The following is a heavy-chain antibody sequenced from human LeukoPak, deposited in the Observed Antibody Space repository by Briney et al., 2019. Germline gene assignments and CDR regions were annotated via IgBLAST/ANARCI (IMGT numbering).Heavy chain of an antibody. D-gene: IGHD4-17*01. Sequence: PSGTLSLTCAVSGGSISSNNWWGWVRQPPGKGLEWIGEIYHSGSPNYNPSLKSRVTISVDKSWNHFSLNLSSVTAADTAVYYCARGPVTTPLDYWGQGTLVTVSS. J-gene: IGHJ4*02. CDR2: IYHSGSP. CDR1: GGSISSNNW. CDR3: ARGPVTTPLDY. V-gene: IGHV4-4*02.